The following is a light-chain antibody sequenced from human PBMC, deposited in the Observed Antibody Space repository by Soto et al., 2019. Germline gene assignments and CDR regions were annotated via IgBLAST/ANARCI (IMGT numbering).Light chain of an antibody. V-gene: IGKV1-39*01. CDR2: DAS. J-gene: IGKJ1*01. CDR1: QSISAY. Sequence: DIQMTQSPPSLAASVGARVTITCRASQSISAYLNWHQQKPGKAPNVLIFDASRLQIGVASTFSGSGSGTDFTLTISSLQPEDAATYYCQQGYSVPWTFGQGTKVQV. CDR3: QQGYSVPWT.